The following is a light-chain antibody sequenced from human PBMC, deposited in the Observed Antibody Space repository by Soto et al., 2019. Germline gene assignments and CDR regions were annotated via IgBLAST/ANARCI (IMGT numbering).Light chain of an antibody. J-gene: IGLJ3*02. CDR3: QSYDSSLSAWV. Sequence: QSVLTQPPSVSGAPGQRVTISYTGRNSNIGAGYDVHWYQQVPGTAPKLLIYGNSNRPSGVPDRFSGSKSGTSASLAITGLQAEDEGDYYCQSYDSSLSAWVFGGGTKLTVL. CDR2: GNS. CDR1: NSNIGAGYD. V-gene: IGLV1-40*01.